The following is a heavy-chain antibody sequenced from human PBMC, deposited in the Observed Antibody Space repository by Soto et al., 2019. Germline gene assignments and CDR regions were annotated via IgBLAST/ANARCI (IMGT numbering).Heavy chain of an antibody. J-gene: IGHJ4*02. CDR2: ISYDGSNK. Sequence: GSLRLSCADSGFTFSSYAMHWVRQAPGKGLEWVAVISYDGSNKYYADSVKGRFTISRDNSKNTLYLQMNSLRAEDTAVYYCARDKRDLRFLEWSYYFDYWGQGTLVTVSS. CDR1: GFTFSSYA. CDR3: ARDKRDLRFLEWSYYFDY. V-gene: IGHV3-30-3*01. D-gene: IGHD3-3*01.